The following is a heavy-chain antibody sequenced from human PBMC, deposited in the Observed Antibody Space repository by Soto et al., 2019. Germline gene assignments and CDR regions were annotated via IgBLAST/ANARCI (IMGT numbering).Heavy chain of an antibody. D-gene: IGHD5-12*01. CDR3: AKGARDVDS. V-gene: IGHV3-23*01. Sequence: EVQLLESGGGLVQPGGSLRLSCAASGFTFSSQTMSWVRQAPGKGLEWVSVISSSGSTSYTDSVEGRFTISKDSSKNTLYLQLNSLRVEDTAVYYCAKGARDVDSWGQGTLVTGSS. CDR1: GFTFSSQT. CDR2: ISSSGST. J-gene: IGHJ4*02.